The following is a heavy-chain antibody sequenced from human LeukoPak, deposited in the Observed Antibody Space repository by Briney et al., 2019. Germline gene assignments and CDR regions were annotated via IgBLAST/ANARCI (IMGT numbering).Heavy chain of an antibody. Sequence: PGGSLRLSCAASGFTFSSYAMRWVRQAPGKGLELVSRISANGNSTYNADSVKGRFTISRDKSKNTLYLQMNSLRAEDTAVYYCAKDGGQEVDYWGQGTLVTLSS. J-gene: IGHJ4*02. V-gene: IGHV3-23*01. CDR3: AKDGGQEVDY. D-gene: IGHD3-16*01. CDR1: GFTFSSYA. CDR2: ISANGNST.